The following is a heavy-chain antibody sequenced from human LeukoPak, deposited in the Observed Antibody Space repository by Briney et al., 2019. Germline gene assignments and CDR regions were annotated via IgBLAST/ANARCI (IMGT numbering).Heavy chain of an antibody. V-gene: IGHV4-61*02. CDR3: AREWSY. D-gene: IGHD3-3*01. CDR1: GGSISSGSDF. CDR2: VNTSGIT. J-gene: IGHJ4*02. Sequence: SQTLSLTCSVSGGSISSGSDFWSWIRQPAGKGLEWIGRVNTSGITKYNPSLKSRVTISVDVSKSQFSLRLSSVTAADTAVYYCAREWSYWGQGIQVTVSS.